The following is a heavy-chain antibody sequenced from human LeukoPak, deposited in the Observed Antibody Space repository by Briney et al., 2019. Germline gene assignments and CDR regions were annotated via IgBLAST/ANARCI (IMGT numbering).Heavy chain of an antibody. CDR1: GFSLSIYS. J-gene: IGHJ3*02. D-gene: IGHD3/OR15-3a*01. CDR3: ARARTGQMFEAFDI. CDR2: ISSSTSYI. V-gene: IGHV3-21*01. Sequence: GGSLRLSCAASGFSLSIYSMNWVRQAPAKGLEWVSSISSSTSYIFHADSVKGRFTTYRDSAKNSLHLQMNSLRAEDTAVYYCARARTGQMFEAFDIWGRGTMVTVSS.